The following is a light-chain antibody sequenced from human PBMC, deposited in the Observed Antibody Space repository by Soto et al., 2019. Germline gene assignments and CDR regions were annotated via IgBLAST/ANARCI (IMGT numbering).Light chain of an antibody. V-gene: IGKV1-5*01. CDR1: QSISSW. J-gene: IGKJ1*01. CDR2: DAS. Sequence: DIQMTQSPSTLSASVGDRVTITCRASQSISSWLAWYQQKPGKAPKLLIYDASSLESGVPSRFSGSGSGTGFTLTISSLQPDDFATYYCQQYNSYSPLFGQGTKVEIK. CDR3: QQYNSYSPL.